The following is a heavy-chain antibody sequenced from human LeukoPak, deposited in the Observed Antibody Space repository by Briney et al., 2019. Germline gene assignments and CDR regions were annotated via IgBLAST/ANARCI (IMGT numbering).Heavy chain of an antibody. J-gene: IGHJ3*02. CDR1: GFSPITNRVA. Sequence: SGPTLGNPTQTPTLTCTFSGFSPITNRVAVGWIRQPPGKALEWLALIYGNDDKRYSPSLKSRLTITKDTSKNQVVLTMTNMDPVDTATYYCAHRQNWGEAFDIWGQGTMVTVSS. CDR2: IYGNDDK. D-gene: IGHD7-27*01. CDR3: AHRQNWGEAFDI. V-gene: IGHV2-5*01.